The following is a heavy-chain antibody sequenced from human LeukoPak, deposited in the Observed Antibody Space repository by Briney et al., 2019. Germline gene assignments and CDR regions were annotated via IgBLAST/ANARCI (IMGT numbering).Heavy chain of an antibody. J-gene: IGHJ4*02. V-gene: IGHV3-66*01. Sequence: GGSLRLSCAVFGFAVSGNYMSWVRQAPRKGLEWVSAIYTDGNTHYAGSVKGRFTISRDSFKNTLYLQMNSLRAEVTDVYYCARDRPYGGVGDFDYWGQGTLVTVSS. CDR1: GFAVSGNY. CDR3: ARDRPYGGVGDFDY. CDR2: IYTDGNT. D-gene: IGHD3-16*01.